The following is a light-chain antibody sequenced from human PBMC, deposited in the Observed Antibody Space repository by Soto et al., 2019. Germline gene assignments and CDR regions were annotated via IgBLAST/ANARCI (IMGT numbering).Light chain of an antibody. J-gene: IGKJ5*01. CDR3: QQYNNWPLT. CDR2: DAF. Sequence: DIVLTQSPATLSLSPGERATLSCRASPSISNSLAWYQQQPGQAPRLIINDAFNRATGIPARFSGSGSGTEFTLTISSLQSEDFAVYYCQQYNNWPLTFGQGTRLEIK. V-gene: IGKV3-11*01. CDR1: PSISNS.